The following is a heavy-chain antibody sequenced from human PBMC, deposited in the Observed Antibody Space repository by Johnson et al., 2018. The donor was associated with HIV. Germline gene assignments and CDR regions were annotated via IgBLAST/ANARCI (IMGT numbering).Heavy chain of an antibody. CDR3: ARDEGPHAFDI. CDR1: GFTFSNAW. CDR2: IKSKTDGGTT. V-gene: IGHV3-15*01. Sequence: VQLVESGGGVVQPGGSLRLSCAASGFTFSNAWMSWVRQAPGKGLEWVGRIKSKTDGGTTEYAAPVKGRLTISRDDSKNTLYLQMNSLRAEDTAVYYCARDEGPHAFDIWGQGTMVTVSS. J-gene: IGHJ3*02.